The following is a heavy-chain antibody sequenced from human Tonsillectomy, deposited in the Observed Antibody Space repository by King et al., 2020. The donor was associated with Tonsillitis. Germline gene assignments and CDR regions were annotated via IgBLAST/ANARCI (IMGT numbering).Heavy chain of an antibody. D-gene: IGHD3-22*01. Sequence: VQLVESGAEVKKPGASVKVSCKASGYTFTSYGISWVRQAPGQGLEWIGWISAYNGNTNYAQKLQGRVTMTTDTSTSTAYMELRRLRSDDTAVYYCASDPNYYDSSVYSYVYYYYYYGMDVWGQGTTVTVSS. CDR2: ISAYNGNT. CDR3: ASDPNYYDSSVYSYVYYYYYYGMDV. J-gene: IGHJ6*02. CDR1: GYTFTSYG. V-gene: IGHV1-18*04.